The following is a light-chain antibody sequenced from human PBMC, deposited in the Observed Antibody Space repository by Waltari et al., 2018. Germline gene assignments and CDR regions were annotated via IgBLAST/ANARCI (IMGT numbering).Light chain of an antibody. J-gene: IGKJ2*01. CDR3: QQYNNWPPMYT. CDR1: QSIGST. V-gene: IGKV3-15*01. CDR2: AAS. Sequence: EIVMTQSPATLSVSPGERVTLSCRASQSIGSTLAWYQQKPGQAPRLLIYAASTRANGIPARFSGSGSGTEFTLTISSLQSADFAVYYCQQYNNWPPMYTFGQGTKLEI.